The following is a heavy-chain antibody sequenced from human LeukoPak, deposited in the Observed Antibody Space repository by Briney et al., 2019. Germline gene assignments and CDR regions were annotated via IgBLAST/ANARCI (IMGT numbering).Heavy chain of an antibody. CDR3: ARGEGAIAVAGYFDY. D-gene: IGHD6-19*01. CDR1: GGSIINYY. CDR2: IYASGST. J-gene: IGHJ4*02. Sequence: SETLPLTCTVSGGSIINYYWSWIRQPAGKGLEWIGRIYASGSTSYNPSLKSRVTISVDKSKKQFSLKLTSVTAADTAVYYCARGEGAIAVAGYFDYWGQGTLVTVSS. V-gene: IGHV4-4*07.